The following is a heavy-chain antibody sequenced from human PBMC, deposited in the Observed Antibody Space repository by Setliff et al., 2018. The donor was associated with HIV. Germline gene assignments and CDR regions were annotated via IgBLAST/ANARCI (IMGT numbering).Heavy chain of an antibody. V-gene: IGHV3-23*01. CDR1: GFIFDDYA. CDR2: VTGNGART. CDR3: ATGNSADTWYHFAY. J-gene: IGHJ4*02. D-gene: IGHD6-13*01. Sequence: GGSLRLSCAASGFIFDDYAMHWVRQAPGKGLEWVSSVTGNGARTFYADSVKGRFTISRDTSKNTMYLQMSSLRAEDTAVYYCATGNSADTWYHFAYWGQGTLVTVSS.